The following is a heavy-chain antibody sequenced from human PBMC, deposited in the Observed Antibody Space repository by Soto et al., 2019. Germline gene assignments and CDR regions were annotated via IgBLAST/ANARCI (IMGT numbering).Heavy chain of an antibody. D-gene: IGHD2-21*01. V-gene: IGHV1-8*01. CDR3: ARGPEYPFCGAHYQFYCLDS. CDR1: GYTFTSYD. J-gene: IGHJ6*04. CDR2: MNPNSGDT. Sequence: ASVKVSCKASGYTFTSYDINWVRQATGQGLEWMGWMNPNSGDTGYAQKFQGRVTMTRDTSISTAYMELSNLRSDDTAVYFCARGPEYPFCGAHYQFYCLDSWGKGTTVTGSS.